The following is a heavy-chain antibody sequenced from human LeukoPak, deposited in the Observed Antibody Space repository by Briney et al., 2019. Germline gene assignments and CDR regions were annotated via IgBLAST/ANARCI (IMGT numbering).Heavy chain of an antibody. V-gene: IGHV3-23*01. J-gene: IGHJ4*02. CDR2: ISGSGGST. CDR3: ARDMVAVAGAGPFDY. Sequence: GGSLRLSCAASGFTFSNYAMSWVRQAPGKGLEWVSAISGSGGSTYYADSVKGRFTISRDNSKNTLYLQMNSLRAEDTAVYYCARDMVAVAGAGPFDYWGQGTLVTVSS. D-gene: IGHD6-19*01. CDR1: GFTFSNYA.